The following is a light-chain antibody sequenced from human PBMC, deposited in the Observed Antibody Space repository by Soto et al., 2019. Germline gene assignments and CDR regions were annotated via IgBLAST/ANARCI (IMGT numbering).Light chain of an antibody. CDR1: KLGEKF. Sequence: SYELTQPPSVSVSPGQTASITCSGDKLGEKFACWYQQKPGQSPVLVIYQDSKRPSGIPERFSGSKSGNIATLTISGTQAVDEADYYCQAWDSSTVVFGGGTKLTVL. CDR2: QDS. CDR3: QAWDSSTVV. J-gene: IGLJ2*01. V-gene: IGLV3-1*01.